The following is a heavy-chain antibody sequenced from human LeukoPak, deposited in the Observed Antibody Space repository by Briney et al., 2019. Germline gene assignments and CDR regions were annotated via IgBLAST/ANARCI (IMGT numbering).Heavy chain of an antibody. J-gene: IGHJ4*02. D-gene: IGHD4-17*01. V-gene: IGHV3-23*01. CDR3: TRGRYYFDY. Sequence: PGGPLRLSCAASGFTFSDSAIHWVRQAPGKGLEWVSAISGSGGSTYYADSVKGRFTISRDNSKNTLYLQMNSPRAEDTAVYYCTRGRYYFDYWGQGTLVTVSS. CDR1: GFTFSDSA. CDR2: ISGSGGST.